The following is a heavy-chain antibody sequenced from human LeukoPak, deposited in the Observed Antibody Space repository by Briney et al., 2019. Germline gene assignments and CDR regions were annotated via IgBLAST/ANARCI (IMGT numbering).Heavy chain of an antibody. CDR1: GGTFSSYA. J-gene: IGHJ4*02. D-gene: IGHD2-2*01. Sequence: ASVKVSCKASGGTFSSYAISWVRQAPGQGLEWMGGIIPIFGTANYAQKFQGRVTITTDESTSTAYMELSSLRSGDTAVYYCARGGTGYQLPQIIYYFDYWGQGTLVTVSS. CDR3: ARGGTGYQLPQIIYYFDY. CDR2: IIPIFGTA. V-gene: IGHV1-69*05.